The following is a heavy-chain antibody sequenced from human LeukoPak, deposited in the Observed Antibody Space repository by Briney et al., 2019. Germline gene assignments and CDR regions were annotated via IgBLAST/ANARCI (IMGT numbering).Heavy chain of an antibody. CDR1: GYIFTSFG. J-gene: IGHJ4*02. Sequence: ASVKVSCKASGYIFTSFGMSWVRQAPGQGLEWMGWINTYSGDTNYAQKLQGRVTMTTDTSTSTAYMELRSLRSDDTAVYYCAKEQVSGVVPSFDYWGQGTLVTVSS. CDR3: AKEQVSGVVPSFDY. D-gene: IGHD2-15*01. CDR2: INTYSGDT. V-gene: IGHV1-18*01.